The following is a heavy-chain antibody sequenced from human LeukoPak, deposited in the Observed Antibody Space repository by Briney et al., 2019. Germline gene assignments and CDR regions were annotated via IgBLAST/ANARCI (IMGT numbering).Heavy chain of an antibody. CDR1: GFTFSSYG. V-gene: IGHV3-30*02. CDR2: IRYDGSNK. D-gene: IGHD2-8*02. Sequence: GGSLRLSCAASGFTFSSYGMHWVRQAPGKGLGWVAFIRYDGSNKYYADSVKGRFTISRDNSKNTLYLQMNSLRAEDTAVYYCAKDSPDTLVVDYWGQGTLVTVSS. CDR3: AKDSPDTLVVDY. J-gene: IGHJ4*02.